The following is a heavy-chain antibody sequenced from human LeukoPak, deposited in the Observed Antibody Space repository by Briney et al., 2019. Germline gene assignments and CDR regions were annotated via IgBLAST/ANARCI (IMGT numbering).Heavy chain of an antibody. J-gene: IGHJ5*02. V-gene: IGHV4-38-2*02. CDR2: IYYSGST. D-gene: IGHD3-3*01. Sequence: SETLSLTCTVSDYSISSGYYWGWIRQPPGKGLEWIGSIYYSGSTYYNPSLKSRVTISVDTSKNQFSLKLSSVTAADTAVYYCASFYYAFWSGPNWFDPWGQGTLVTVSS. CDR1: DYSISSGYY. CDR3: ASFYYAFWSGPNWFDP.